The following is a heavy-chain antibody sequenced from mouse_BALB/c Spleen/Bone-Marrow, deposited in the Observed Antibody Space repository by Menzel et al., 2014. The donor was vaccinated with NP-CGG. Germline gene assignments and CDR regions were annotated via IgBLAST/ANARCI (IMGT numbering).Heavy chain of an antibody. D-gene: IGHD2-10*02. CDR2: SRNKAKYYTT. CDR1: GFTVSDFY. Sequence: VTLKVCGGGLVQPGDSLRLSCATSGFTVSDFYMEWVRQPPGKRLEWIAASRNKAKYYTTEYSASVKGRFIVSRDTSQSVLYLQMNALRAEDTAIYYCARDVGYGNYFVYWGQGTLVTVSA. V-gene: IGHV7-1*02. CDR3: ARDVGYGNYFVY. J-gene: IGHJ3*01.